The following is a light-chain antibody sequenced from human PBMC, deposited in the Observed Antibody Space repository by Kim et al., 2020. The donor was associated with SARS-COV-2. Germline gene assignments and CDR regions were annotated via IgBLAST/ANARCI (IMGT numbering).Light chain of an antibody. J-gene: IGLJ2*01. CDR3: QAWDSGTVV. CDR2: EDT. CDR1: KLGYRY. V-gene: IGLV3-1*01. Sequence: SYELTQPPSVSVSPGQTASITCSGDKLGYRYACWYQQKPGQSPLLVIYEDTKRPSGIPERFSGSNSGNTATLTVSGTQAMDEADYYCQAWDSGTVVFGGGTQLTVL.